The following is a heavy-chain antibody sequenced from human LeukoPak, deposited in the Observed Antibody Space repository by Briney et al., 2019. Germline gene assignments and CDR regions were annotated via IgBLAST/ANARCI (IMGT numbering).Heavy chain of an antibody. CDR2: FDPEDGER. Sequence: GASVNLSRKVSGYTLTELSMHWVRHAHGKGLEWMGGFDPEDGERIYAHKYQGRGRITADESTSTAYIELSSLRSEDTAVYYCARGDVGGAARNWFDPWGQGTLVTVSS. J-gene: IGHJ5*02. CDR1: GYTLTELS. CDR3: ARGDVGGAARNWFDP. V-gene: IGHV1-24*01. D-gene: IGHD2-21*01.